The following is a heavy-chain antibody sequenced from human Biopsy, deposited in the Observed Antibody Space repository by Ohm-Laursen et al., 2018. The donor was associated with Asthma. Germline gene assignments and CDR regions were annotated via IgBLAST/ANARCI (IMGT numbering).Heavy chain of an antibody. J-gene: IGHJ3*02. CDR2: ITFDGSTQ. V-gene: IGHV3-30-3*01. D-gene: IGHD1-1*01. Sequence: SLRLSCSASGTHFGSYNMHWARQAPGKGLEWVAVITFDGSTQHYGDSVKGRFTISRDNSKNTLDLQMNSLREEDTAVYYCVRDGTGDAFDIWGQGTVVSVSS. CDR3: VRDGTGDAFDI. CDR1: GTHFGSYN.